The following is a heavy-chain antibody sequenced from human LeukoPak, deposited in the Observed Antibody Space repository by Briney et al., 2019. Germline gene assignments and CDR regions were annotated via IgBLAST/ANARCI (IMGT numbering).Heavy chain of an antibody. Sequence: GGSLRRSCAASGFTFSSYAMSWVRQAPGKGLEWVSAISGSGGSTYYADSVKGRFTISRDNSKNTLYLQMNSLRAEDTAVYYCAKEVIRFLEWLLPPNWFDPWGQGTLVTVSS. CDR2: ISGSGGST. CDR1: GFTFSSYA. CDR3: AKEVIRFLEWLLPPNWFDP. D-gene: IGHD3-3*01. V-gene: IGHV3-23*01. J-gene: IGHJ5*02.